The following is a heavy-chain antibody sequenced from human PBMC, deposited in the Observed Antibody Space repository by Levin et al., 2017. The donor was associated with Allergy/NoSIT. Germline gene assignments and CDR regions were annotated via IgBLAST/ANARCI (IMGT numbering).Heavy chain of an antibody. J-gene: IGHJ4*02. V-gene: IGHV4-61*01. D-gene: IGHD6-19*01. CDR1: GGSVSSGSYY. CDR3: ARGGSSGWYSWPDY. Sequence: PSETLSLTCTVSGGSVSSGSYYWSWIRQPPGKGLEWIGYIYYSGSTNYNPSLKSRVTISVDTSKNQFSLKLSSVTAADTAVYYCARGGSSGWYSWPDYWGQGTLVTVSS. CDR2: IYYSGST.